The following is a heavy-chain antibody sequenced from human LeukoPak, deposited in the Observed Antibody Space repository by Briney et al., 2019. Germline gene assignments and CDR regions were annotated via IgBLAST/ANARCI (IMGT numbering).Heavy chain of an antibody. V-gene: IGHV1-69*05. CDR2: NIPIFGTT. J-gene: IGHJ4*02. CDR3: ARGAWGYNYGYHNY. Sequence: SVKVSCKVSGGTFIYAISWVRQAPGQGLEWMGGNIPIFGTTDYAQNFQGRVTFTTDESTSTAYMELSSLRSEDTAVYYCARGAWGYNYGYHNYWGQGTLVTVSS. D-gene: IGHD5-18*01. CDR1: GGTFIYA.